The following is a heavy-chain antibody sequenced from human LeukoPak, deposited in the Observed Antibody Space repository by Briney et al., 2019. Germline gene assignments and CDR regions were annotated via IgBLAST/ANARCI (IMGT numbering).Heavy chain of an antibody. J-gene: IGHJ6*02. CDR1: GFTFSSYA. Sequence: GGSLRLSCAASGFTFSSYAMSWVRQAPGKGLEWVSAISGSGGSTYYADSVKGRFTISRDNSKNTLYLQMNSLRAEDTAVYYCAKDYYYDSSGYYPYYYYGMDVWGQGTTVTVSS. CDR2: ISGSGGST. CDR3: AKDYYYDSSGYYPYYYYGMDV. V-gene: IGHV3-23*01. D-gene: IGHD3-22*01.